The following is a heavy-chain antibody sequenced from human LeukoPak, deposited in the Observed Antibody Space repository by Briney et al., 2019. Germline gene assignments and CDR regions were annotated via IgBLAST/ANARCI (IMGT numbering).Heavy chain of an antibody. CDR1: GFTFSSYA. CDR3: VRVSGSYGY. D-gene: IGHD1-26*01. V-gene: IGHV3-64*01. J-gene: IGHJ4*02. Sequence: GGSLRLSCAASGFTFSSYAMHWVRQAPGKGLEYDSAISSNGGSTFYANSVKGRFTISRDTSKNTLYLQMGSLRADDMAVYYCVRVSGSYGYWGQGTLVTVSS. CDR2: ISSNGGST.